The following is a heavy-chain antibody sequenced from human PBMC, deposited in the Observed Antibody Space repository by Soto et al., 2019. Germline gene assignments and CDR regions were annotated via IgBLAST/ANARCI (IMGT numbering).Heavy chain of an antibody. CDR3: ARDVSSDTTGFRGYDL. CDR2: FIPIFVSA. D-gene: IGHD3-10*01. CDR1: GGTVSSYA. Sequence: QLHLEQSGAEVKKAGSSVKVSCKASGGTVSSYAITWVRQAPGKGLEWMGVFIPIFVSAHYAPKFQGRITITADESTSTAYMELSGLTSEDTAIYYCARDVSSDTTGFRGYDLWGQGTQVTVSS. V-gene: IGHV1-69*01. J-gene: IGHJ4*02.